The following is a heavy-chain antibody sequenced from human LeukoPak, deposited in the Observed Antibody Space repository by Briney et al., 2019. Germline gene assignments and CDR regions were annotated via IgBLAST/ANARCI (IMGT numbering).Heavy chain of an antibody. CDR3: ARERGSSGRAGWFDP. CDR2: ISNDGSNQ. CDR1: GFTVTSNP. V-gene: IGHV3-30*04. Sequence: GGSLRLSCAASGFTVTSNPMHWVRPPPGKGLEWVALISNDGSNQQYSDSVSGRFTISRDTSKNTVYLQMNSLRGDDTAVYYCARERGSSGRAGWFDPWGQGTLVTVSS. D-gene: IGHD6-19*01. J-gene: IGHJ5*02.